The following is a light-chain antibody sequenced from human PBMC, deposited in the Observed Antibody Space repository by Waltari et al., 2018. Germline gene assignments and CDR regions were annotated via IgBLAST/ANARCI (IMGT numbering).Light chain of an antibody. V-gene: IGKV1-5*03. J-gene: IGKJ1*01. CDR1: QSIGRW. CDR3: QQYNNWPPGT. Sequence: EIQMTQSPSTLSASVGDRVIVTCRASQSIGRWLAWYQQKPGKAPKLLIFEASSLESGVPSRFSGSGSGTEFTLTISSLQPDDFATYYCQQYNNWPPGTFGQGTKV. CDR2: EAS.